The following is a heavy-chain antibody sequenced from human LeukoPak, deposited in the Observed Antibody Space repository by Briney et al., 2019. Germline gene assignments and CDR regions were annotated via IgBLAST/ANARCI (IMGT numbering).Heavy chain of an antibody. CDR3: ANEIRPNDY. D-gene: IGHD4-17*01. CDR2: ISISGDDT. V-gene: IGHV3-23*01. Sequence: PGGSLRLSCAASGFTFSNAWMSWVRQAPGKGLEWLSAISISGDDTYYADSVKGRFTISRDNSKNTLYLQMNSLSADDTAMYYCANEIRPNDYWGQGTLVTVSS. J-gene: IGHJ4*02. CDR1: GFTFSNAW.